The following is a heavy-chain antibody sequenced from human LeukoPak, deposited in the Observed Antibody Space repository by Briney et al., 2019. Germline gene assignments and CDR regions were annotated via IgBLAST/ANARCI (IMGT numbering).Heavy chain of an antibody. CDR1: GYTFTGYY. D-gene: IGHD2-2*02. V-gene: IGHV1-2*02. CDR3: AREEADIHPLYYYYMDV. CDR2: INPNSGGT. Sequence: ASVKVSCKASGYTFTGYYMHWVRQAPGQGLEWMGWINPNSGGTNYAQKFQGRVTMTRDTSISTAYMELSRLRSDDTAVYYCAREEADIHPLYYYYMDVWGKGTTVTVSS. J-gene: IGHJ6*03.